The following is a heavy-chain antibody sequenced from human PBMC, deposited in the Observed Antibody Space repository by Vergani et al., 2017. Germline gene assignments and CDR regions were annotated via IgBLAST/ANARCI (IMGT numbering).Heavy chain of an antibody. D-gene: IGHD3-16*01. J-gene: IGHJ4*02. CDR2: ISYDGSNK. CDR1: GFTFSSYA. V-gene: IGHV3-30*04. Sequence: QVQLVESGGGVVQPGRSLRLSCAASGFTFSSYAMHWVRQATGKGLEWVAVISYDGSNKYYADSVKGRFTISRDNSKNTLYLQMNSLRAEDTAVYYCAKDGRGYYFDYWGQGTLVTVSS. CDR3: AKDGRGYYFDY.